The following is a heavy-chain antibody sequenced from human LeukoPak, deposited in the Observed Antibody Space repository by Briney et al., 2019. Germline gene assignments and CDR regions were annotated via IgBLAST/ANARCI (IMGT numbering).Heavy chain of an antibody. CDR1: GFTFSSYA. D-gene: IGHD3-3*01. CDR2: ICANGGST. V-gene: IGHV3-23*01. J-gene: IGHJ4*02. Sequence: GGSLRLSCAASGFTFSSYAMSWVRQAPGKGLEWVSVICANGGSTYYADSVKGRFTISRDNSKNTLYLQMNSLRAEDTAVYYCAKVRGVGYYDFWSGYSTGPFDYWGQGTLVTVSS. CDR3: AKVRGVGYYDFWSGYSTGPFDY.